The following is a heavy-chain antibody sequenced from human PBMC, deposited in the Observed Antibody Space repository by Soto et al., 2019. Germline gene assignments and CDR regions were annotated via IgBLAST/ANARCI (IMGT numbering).Heavy chain of an antibody. CDR1: GFTFSNYA. CDR2: ISYDGSSK. J-gene: IGHJ4*02. V-gene: IGHV3-30-3*01. Sequence: QVELVESGGGVVQPGRSLRLSCVASGFTFSNYAMHWVRQAPGKGLEWVAVISYDGSSKNYADSVKGRFTISRDNSKNTLYLQMNRVRAEETAVYYCARDNTGDYWGQGILVTVSS. D-gene: IGHD2-2*02. CDR3: ARDNTGDY.